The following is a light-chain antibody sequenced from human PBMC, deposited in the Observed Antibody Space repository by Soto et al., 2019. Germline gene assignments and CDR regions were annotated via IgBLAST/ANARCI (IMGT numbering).Light chain of an antibody. Sequence: QSVLTQPPSASGTPGQRVTISCSGSSSNIESNTVNWYQHLPGSAPKLLTYSNNQRPSGVPDRFSGSKSGTSASLAISGLQSEDEGDYYCASWEDSPKGYVLGTGTKVTVL. J-gene: IGLJ1*01. V-gene: IGLV1-44*01. CDR3: ASWEDSPKGYV. CDR1: SSNIESNT. CDR2: SNN.